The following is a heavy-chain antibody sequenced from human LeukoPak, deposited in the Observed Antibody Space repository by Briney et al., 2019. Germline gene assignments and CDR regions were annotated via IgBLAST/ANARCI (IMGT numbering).Heavy chain of an antibody. Sequence: PSETLSLTCAVYGGSFSGYYWSWIRQPPGKGLEWIGEINHSGSTNYNPSLKSRVTISVDTSKNQFSLKLSSVTAADTAVYYCARGYSGYDYAYYYYYMDVWGKGTTVTVSS. CDR1: GGSFSGYY. CDR3: ARGYSGYDYAYYYYYMDV. D-gene: IGHD5-12*01. V-gene: IGHV4-34*01. J-gene: IGHJ6*03. CDR2: INHSGST.